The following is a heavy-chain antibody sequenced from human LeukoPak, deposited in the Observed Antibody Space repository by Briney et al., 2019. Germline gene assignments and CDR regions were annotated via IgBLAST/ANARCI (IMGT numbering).Heavy chain of an antibody. Sequence: PGGSLRLSCTASGFAFGDYAMSWVRQAPGKGLEWVGFIRSKAYGGTTEYAASVKGRFTISRDDSKSIAYLQMNSLKTEDTAVYYCTRGGSGSYYLVYYFDYWGQGTLVTVSS. CDR3: TRGGSGSYYLVYYFDY. D-gene: IGHD1-26*01. CDR1: GFAFGDYA. J-gene: IGHJ4*02. CDR2: IRSKAYGGTT. V-gene: IGHV3-49*04.